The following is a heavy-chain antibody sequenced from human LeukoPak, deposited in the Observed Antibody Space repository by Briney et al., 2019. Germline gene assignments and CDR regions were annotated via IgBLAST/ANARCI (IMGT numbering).Heavy chain of an antibody. D-gene: IGHD5-12*01. V-gene: IGHV1-69*13. J-gene: IGHJ4*02. CDR1: GGTFSSYA. Sequence: ASVKVSCKASGGTFSSYAISWVRQAPGQGLEWMGGIIPIFGTANYAQKFQGRVTITADESTSTAYMELSSLRSEDTAVYYCARVPGRSGYDMYYFDYWGQGTLVTVSS. CDR2: IIPIFGTA. CDR3: ARVPGRSGYDMYYFDY.